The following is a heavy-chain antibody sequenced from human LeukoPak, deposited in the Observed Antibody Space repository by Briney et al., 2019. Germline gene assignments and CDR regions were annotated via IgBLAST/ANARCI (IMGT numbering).Heavy chain of an antibody. V-gene: IGHV4-59*01. Sequence: PSETLSLTCTVSGGSISTYYWSRIRQPPGKGLEWIGYIYYTGSTNYNPSLKSRVTISVDTSKNQFSLKLSSVTAADTAVYYCARRGVSGSWYYFDYWGQGTLVTVSS. CDR1: GGSISTYY. J-gene: IGHJ4*02. D-gene: IGHD6-13*01. CDR2: IYYTGST. CDR3: ARRGVSGSWYYFDY.